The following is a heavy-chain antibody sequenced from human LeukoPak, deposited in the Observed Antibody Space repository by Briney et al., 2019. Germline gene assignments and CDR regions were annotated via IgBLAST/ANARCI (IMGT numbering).Heavy chain of an antibody. V-gene: IGHV1-3*01. CDR2: INAGNGNT. J-gene: IGHJ4*02. CDR3: ARDIARKILWPGY. Sequence: ASVKVSCKASGYTFTSYAMHWVRQAPGQRLERMGWINAGNGNTKYSQKFQGRVTITRDTSASTAYMELSSLRSEDTAVYYCARDIARKILWPGYWGQGTLVTVSS. CDR1: GYTFTSYA. D-gene: IGHD2/OR15-2a*01.